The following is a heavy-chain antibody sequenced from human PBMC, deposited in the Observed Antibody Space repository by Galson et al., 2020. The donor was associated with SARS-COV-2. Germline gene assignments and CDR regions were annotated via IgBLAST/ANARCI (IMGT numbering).Heavy chain of an antibody. Sequence: GGSLRLSCAASGFTFSSYGMHWVRQAPGKGLEWVAVISYDGSNKYYADSVKGRFTISRDNSKNTLYLQMNSLRAEDTAVYYCAASALVSYSSSWYWWYFDLWGRGTLVTVSS. CDR3: AASALVSYSSSWYWWYFDL. CDR2: ISYDGSNK. J-gene: IGHJ2*01. V-gene: IGHV3-30*03. CDR1: GFTFSSYG. D-gene: IGHD6-13*01.